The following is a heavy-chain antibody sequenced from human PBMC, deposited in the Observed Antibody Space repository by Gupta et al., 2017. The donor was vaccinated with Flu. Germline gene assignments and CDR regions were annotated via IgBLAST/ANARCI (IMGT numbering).Heavy chain of an antibody. J-gene: IGHJ4*02. D-gene: IGHD6-19*01. CDR1: GFPFSSYA. CDR3: ATRRAVAGGKYYCDY. CDR2: IRGSGGST. Sequence: EVHLLESGGGLVQPVGSLRLSFAASGFPFSSYAMSWVRHAPGKGREWFSAIRGSGGSTYYADSVKGRFTIPRDNSKNTLYLQMNSRRAEDTDGDYGATRRAVAGGKYYCDYWGQGTRGTVSS. V-gene: IGHV3-23*01.